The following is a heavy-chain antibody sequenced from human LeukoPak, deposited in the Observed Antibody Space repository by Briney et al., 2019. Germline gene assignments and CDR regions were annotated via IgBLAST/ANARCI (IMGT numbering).Heavy chain of an antibody. CDR1: GFTFSNAW. J-gene: IGHJ4*02. Sequence: GGSLRLSCAASGFTFSNAWMSWVRQAPGKGLEWVGRIKSKTDGGTTDYAAPVKGRFTISRDDSKNTLYLQMNSLKTEDTAVYYCTTTYYYDSSGYCSPRNAHWGQGTLVTVSS. CDR2: IKSKTDGGTT. V-gene: IGHV3-15*01. CDR3: TTTYYYDSSGYCSPRNAH. D-gene: IGHD3-22*01.